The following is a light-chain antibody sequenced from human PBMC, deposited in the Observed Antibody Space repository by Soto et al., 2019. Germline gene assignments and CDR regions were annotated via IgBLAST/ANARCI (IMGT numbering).Light chain of an antibody. Sequence: EIVMTQSPATLSVSPGERATLSCRASQTIRSDLAWYQQRPGQAPSLLIYAASTRATGIPARFSGSGSGTEITLTISSLQSEDVAVYDCQQYNKWPPRFTFGPGTKVEIK. J-gene: IGKJ3*01. CDR2: AAS. CDR3: QQYNKWPPRFT. CDR1: QTIRSD. V-gene: IGKV3-15*01.